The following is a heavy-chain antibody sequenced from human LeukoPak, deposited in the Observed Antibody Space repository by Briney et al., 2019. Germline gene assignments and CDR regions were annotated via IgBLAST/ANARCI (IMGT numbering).Heavy chain of an antibody. V-gene: IGHV1-69*05. J-gene: IGHJ4*02. CDR3: ARDGSGSDCFDY. Sequence: SVKVSCKASGGTFSSYAISWVRQAPGQGLEWMGGIIPIFGAANYAQKFQGRVTITTDESTSTAYMELSSLRSEDTAVYYCARDGSGSDCFDYWGQGTLVTVSS. CDR2: IIPIFGAA. D-gene: IGHD3-10*01. CDR1: GGTFSSYA.